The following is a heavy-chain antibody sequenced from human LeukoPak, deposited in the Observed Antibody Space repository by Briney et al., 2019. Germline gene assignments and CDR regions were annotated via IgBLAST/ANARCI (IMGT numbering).Heavy chain of an antibody. J-gene: IGHJ5*02. Sequence: SSETLSLTCTVSGGSISSGDYYWSRIRQPPGKGLEWIGYIYYSGSTYYNPSLKSRVTISVDTSKNQFSLKLSSVTAADTAVYYCARVGLDCSSTSCYLNWFDPWGQGTLVTVSS. V-gene: IGHV4-30-4*08. CDR1: GGSISSGDYY. D-gene: IGHD2-2*01. CDR3: ARVGLDCSSTSCYLNWFDP. CDR2: IYYSGST.